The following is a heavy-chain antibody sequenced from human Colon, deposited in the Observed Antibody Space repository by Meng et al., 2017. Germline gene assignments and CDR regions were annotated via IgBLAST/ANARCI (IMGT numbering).Heavy chain of an antibody. D-gene: IGHD2/OR15-2a*01. CDR2: INPNGGAT. Sequence: QVQLVQSGAEVKKPGASVKVSCKASGYTFSNYDIHWVRQAPGQGLEWVGIINPNGGATSYAQKFRGRVTMTRDSSTSTVYMELSSLRSEDTAVYFCARCQLANRGWFDSWGQGTLVTVSS. CDR1: GYTFSNYD. CDR3: ARCQLANRGWFDS. V-gene: IGHV1-46*01. J-gene: IGHJ5*01.